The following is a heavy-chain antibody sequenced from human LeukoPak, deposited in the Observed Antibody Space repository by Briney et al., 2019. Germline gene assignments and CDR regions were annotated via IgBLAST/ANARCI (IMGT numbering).Heavy chain of an antibody. CDR3: ARVTLHDYGSGRYAFDI. Sequence: ASVKVSCKASGYTFINYGITWVRQPPGQGLEWMGWVNAYNGDTNYGQNFQGRVTVTTDTSMSTGYMEVKSLRSDDTAVYYCARVTLHDYGSGRYAFDIWGQGTMVTVSS. CDR2: VNAYNGDT. D-gene: IGHD3-10*01. V-gene: IGHV1-18*01. J-gene: IGHJ3*02. CDR1: GYTFINYG.